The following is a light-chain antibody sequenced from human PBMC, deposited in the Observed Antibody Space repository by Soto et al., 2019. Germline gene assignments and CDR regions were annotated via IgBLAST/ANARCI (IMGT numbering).Light chain of an antibody. V-gene: IGKV1-5*01. Sequence: QMTQSPSTLSASVGDRVTITCRASQNINTWLAWYQQKPGTDPRLLIYDVSTLQSGDPSRFSVSASHTEFTLTITILQRDDSAIYYYQQYDGYFGPGTKV. CDR1: QNINTW. CDR2: DVS. CDR3: QQYDGY. J-gene: IGKJ3*01.